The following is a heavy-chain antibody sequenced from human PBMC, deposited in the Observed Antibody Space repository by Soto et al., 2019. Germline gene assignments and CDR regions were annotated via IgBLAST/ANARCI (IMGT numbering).Heavy chain of an antibody. CDR3: PRSDLRFLEWLLSYYYGMDV. D-gene: IGHD3-3*01. CDR1: GYTFTSYG. V-gene: IGHV1-18*01. J-gene: IGHJ6*02. CDR2: ISAYNGNT. Sequence: QVQLVQSGAEVKKPGASVKVSCKASGYTFTSYGISWVRQAPGQGLEWMGWISAYNGNTNYAQKLQGRVTMTTDTSTSTAYMELRSLRSDDTAVYYCPRSDLRFLEWLLSYYYGMDVWGQGTTVTVSS.